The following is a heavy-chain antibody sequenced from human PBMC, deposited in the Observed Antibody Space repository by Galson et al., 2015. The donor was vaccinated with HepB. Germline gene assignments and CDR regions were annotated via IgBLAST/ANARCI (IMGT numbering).Heavy chain of an antibody. CDR3: ARDRSVYCGGGCSYFDL. Sequence: SLRLSCAVSGFTFSDYYMSWIRQAPGKGLEWISYISVTSSYTNYADSVKGRFTISRDNAKNSLYLQMNSLAAEDTAVYYCARDRSVYCGGGCSYFDLWGRGTLVTVSS. J-gene: IGHJ2*01. CDR1: GFTFSDYY. CDR2: ISVTSSYT. D-gene: IGHD2-21*02. V-gene: IGHV3-11*06.